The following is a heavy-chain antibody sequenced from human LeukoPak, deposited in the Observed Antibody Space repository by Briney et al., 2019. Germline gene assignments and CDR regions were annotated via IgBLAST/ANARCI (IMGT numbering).Heavy chain of an antibody. CDR3: AKDHEAYCGGDCYGDYFDY. CDR2: IYSGGST. D-gene: IGHD2-21*02. Sequence: PGGSLRLSCAASGFTVSSNYMSWVRQAPGKGLEWVSVIYSGGSTYYADSVKGRFTISRDNSKNTLYLQMNSLRAEDTAVYYCAKDHEAYCGGDCYGDYFDYWGQGTLVTVSS. V-gene: IGHV3-53*05. J-gene: IGHJ4*02. CDR1: GFTVSSNY.